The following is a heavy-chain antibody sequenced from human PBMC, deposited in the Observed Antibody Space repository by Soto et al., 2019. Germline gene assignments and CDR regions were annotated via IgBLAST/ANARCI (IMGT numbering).Heavy chain of an antibody. Sequence: SETLSLTCSVSGASIAGSSYCSWIRQPAGKGLEWIGRFSLSGTTNYSPSLRSRVTMSADVSKNQFSLRLTSVTAADTALYYCARGMTPPGAPAWYYFDSWGQGTLVTVSS. J-gene: IGHJ4*02. D-gene: IGHD2-8*02. CDR1: GASIAGSSY. V-gene: IGHV4-4*07. CDR2: FSLSGTT. CDR3: ARGMTPPGAPAWYYFDS.